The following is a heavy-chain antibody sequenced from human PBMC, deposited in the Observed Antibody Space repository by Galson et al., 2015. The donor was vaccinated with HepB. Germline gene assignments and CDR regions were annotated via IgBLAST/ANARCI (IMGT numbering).Heavy chain of an antibody. CDR2: IRSKASNYAT. V-gene: IGHV3-73*01. CDR3: TRLADFSGYSSS. D-gene: IGHD2-2*01. CDR1: RFTFSGSA. J-gene: IGHJ4*02. Sequence: SLRLSCAGSRFTFSGSAIHWVRQTSGKGLEWVGRIRSKASNYATEYAASLKGRFTISRDDSKNTAYLHMKSLKTEDTAVYYCTRLADFSGYSSSWGQGTLVTVSS.